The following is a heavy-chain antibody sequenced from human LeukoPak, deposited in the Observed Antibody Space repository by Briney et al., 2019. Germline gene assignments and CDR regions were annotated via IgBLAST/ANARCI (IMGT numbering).Heavy chain of an antibody. D-gene: IGHD2-2*02. J-gene: IGHJ4*02. V-gene: IGHV3-9*01. Sequence: GGSLRLSCAASGFTFDDYAMHWVRQAPGKGLEWVSGISWNSGSIGYADSVKGRFTISRDNAKNSLYLQMNSLRAEDTAVYYCAKDYWDIVVVPSAIPDYWGQGTLVTVSS. CDR2: ISWNSGSI. CDR1: GFTFDDYA. CDR3: AKDYWDIVVVPSAIPDY.